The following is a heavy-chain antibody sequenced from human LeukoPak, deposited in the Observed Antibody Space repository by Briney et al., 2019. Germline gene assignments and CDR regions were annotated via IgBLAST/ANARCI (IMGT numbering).Heavy chain of an antibody. J-gene: IGHJ4*02. CDR3: ARELWFGELLFFDY. Sequence: GGSLRLSCAASGFTFSSYSMNWVRQAPGKGLEWVSSISSSSSYIYYADSVKGRFTISRDNAKNSLYLQMNSLRAEDTAVYYCARELWFGELLFFDYWGQGNLVTASS. CDR2: ISSSSSYI. V-gene: IGHV3-21*01. CDR1: GFTFSSYS. D-gene: IGHD3-10*01.